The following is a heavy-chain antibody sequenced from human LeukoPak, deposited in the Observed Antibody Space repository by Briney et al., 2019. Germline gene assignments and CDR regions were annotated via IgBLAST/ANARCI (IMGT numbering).Heavy chain of an antibody. J-gene: IGHJ4*02. Sequence: GGSLRLSCAASGFTFTNAWMSWVRQAPGRGLEWVGRIKSKKDGGTTDYAAPVKGRFTISRDDSKDTLYLQMNSLVTEDIAVYYCATEYYGAYNYWGQGTLVTVSS. V-gene: IGHV3-15*01. CDR2: IKSKKDGGTT. CDR3: ATEYYGAYNY. D-gene: IGHD2-21*01. CDR1: GFTFTNAW.